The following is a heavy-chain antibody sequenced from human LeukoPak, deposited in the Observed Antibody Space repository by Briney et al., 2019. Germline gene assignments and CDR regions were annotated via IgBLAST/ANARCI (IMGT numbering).Heavy chain of an antibody. D-gene: IGHD2-8*01. CDR1: GGSFSGYY. J-gene: IGHJ5*02. V-gene: IGHV4-34*01. Sequence: PSETLSLTCAVYGGSFSGYYWSWIRQPPGKGLEWIGEINHSGSTNYNPSLKSRVTISVDTSKNQFSLKLSSVTAADTAVYYCARPRAGTYATRGWFDPWGQGTLVTVSS. CDR3: ARPRAGTYATRGWFDP. CDR2: INHSGST.